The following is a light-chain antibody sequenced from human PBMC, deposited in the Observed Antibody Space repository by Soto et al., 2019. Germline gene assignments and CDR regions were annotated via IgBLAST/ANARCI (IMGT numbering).Light chain of an antibody. V-gene: IGKV3-20*01. Sequence: EIVLTQSPGTLSLSPGERATLSCRASQSVRSNFLAWYQQKPGQAPRLLIYGASNRATGIPDRFSGSGSGTDFTLTITRLEPEDFAMYYCQRYDSFRTFGQGIKVEI. CDR2: GAS. J-gene: IGKJ1*01. CDR1: QSVRSNF. CDR3: QRYDSFRT.